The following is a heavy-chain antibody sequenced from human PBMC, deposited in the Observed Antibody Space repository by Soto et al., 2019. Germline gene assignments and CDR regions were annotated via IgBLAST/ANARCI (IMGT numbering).Heavy chain of an antibody. CDR1: GFTFTSSA. D-gene: IGHD6-6*01. CDR3: AAQSSSRYYYYGMDV. J-gene: IGHJ6*04. Sequence: GASVKVSCKASGFTFTSSAVQWVRQARGQRLEWIGWIVVGSGNTNYAQKFQERVTITRDMSTSTAYMELSSLRSEDTAVYYCAAQSSSRYYYYGMDVWGKGTTVTVSS. V-gene: IGHV1-58*01. CDR2: IVVGSGNT.